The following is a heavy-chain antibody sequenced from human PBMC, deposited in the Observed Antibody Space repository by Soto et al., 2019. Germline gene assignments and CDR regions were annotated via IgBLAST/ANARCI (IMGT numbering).Heavy chain of an antibody. D-gene: IGHD4-17*01. J-gene: IGHJ4*02. Sequence: EVQLLESGGGLVQPGGSLRLSCAASGFTFSSYAMAWVRQAPGKGLEWVSGISGSGGSTYYADSVKGRFTISRDHSKNTLYLQMNTLRAEDTAVYYCAKSSWGGTVTTYYYWGQGTLVTVSS. CDR3: AKSSWGGTVTTYYY. CDR1: GFTFSSYA. V-gene: IGHV3-23*01. CDR2: ISGSGGST.